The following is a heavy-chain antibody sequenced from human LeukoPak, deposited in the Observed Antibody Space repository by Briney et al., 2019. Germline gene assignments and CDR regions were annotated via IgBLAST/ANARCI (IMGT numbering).Heavy chain of an antibody. V-gene: IGHV3-23*01. CDR3: AKVRDQLSDWIDAFDI. CDR2: ISGSGGST. J-gene: IGHJ3*02. CDR1: GFTFSSYA. Sequence: GGSLRLSCSASGFTFSSYAMSWVRQAPGKGLEWVSAISGSGGSTYYAESVKGRFTISRDNSKNTLYLQMNSLRAEDTAVYYCAKVRDQLSDWIDAFDIWGQGTMVTVSS. D-gene: IGHD3-9*01.